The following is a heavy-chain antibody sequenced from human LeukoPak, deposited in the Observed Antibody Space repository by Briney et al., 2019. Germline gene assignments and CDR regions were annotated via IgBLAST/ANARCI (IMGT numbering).Heavy chain of an antibody. D-gene: IGHD2-8*01. CDR3: ARLSNGLPADY. CDR2: IYYSGNT. CDR1: GGSVSSSSYH. J-gene: IGHJ4*02. Sequence: PSETLSLTCTVSGGSVSSSSYHWGWIRQPPGKGLEWIGSIYYSGNTYYNPSLKSRVTISVDTSKNQFSLKLSSVTAADTAVFSCARLSNGLPADYWGQGTLVTVAS. V-gene: IGHV4-39*01.